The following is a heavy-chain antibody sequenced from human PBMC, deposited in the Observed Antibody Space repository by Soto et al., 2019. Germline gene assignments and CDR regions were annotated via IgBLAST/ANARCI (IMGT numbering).Heavy chain of an antibody. Sequence: PGGSLRLSCAASGFNFSNHWMHWVRQRPAEGLVWVSRITSDGKSKAYAESVKGRFAISGDNSKNTLYLQMNSLRAEDTAVYYCARVGRFLEWLSDYWGQGTLVTVSS. CDR3: ARVGRFLEWLSDY. J-gene: IGHJ4*02. V-gene: IGHV3-74*01. CDR1: GFNFSNHW. D-gene: IGHD3-3*01. CDR2: ITSDGKSK.